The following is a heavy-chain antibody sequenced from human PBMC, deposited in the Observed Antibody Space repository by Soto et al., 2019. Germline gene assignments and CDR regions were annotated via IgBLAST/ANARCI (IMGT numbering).Heavy chain of an antibody. CDR2: IYWDDDQ. Sequence: QITLKESGPTLVKPTQTLTLTCTFSGFSFSTSGVGVGWIRQPPEKALEWLAVIYWDDDQRYNPSLRSRLTIAKDTYKNQAVLTMTNVDPVDTATYYCAHRGVVAGADYFDYWGRGTLVTVYS. V-gene: IGHV2-5*02. J-gene: IGHJ4*02. CDR1: GFSFSTSGVG. CDR3: AHRGVVAGADYFDY. D-gene: IGHD2-15*01.